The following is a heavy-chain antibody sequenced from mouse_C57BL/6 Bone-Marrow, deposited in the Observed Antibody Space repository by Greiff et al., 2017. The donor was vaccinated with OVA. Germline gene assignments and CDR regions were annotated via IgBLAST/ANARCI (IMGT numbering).Heavy chain of an antibody. D-gene: IGHD2-4*01. V-gene: IGHV10-1*01. Sequence: EVKLVESGGGLVQPKGSLKLSCAASGFSFNTYAMNWVRQAPGKGLEWVARIRSKSNNYATYYADSVKDRFTISRDDSESMLYLQMNNLKTEDTAMYYCVRQGDYDKGFAYWGQGTLVTVSA. J-gene: IGHJ3*01. CDR2: IRSKSNNYAT. CDR1: GFSFNTYA. CDR3: VRQGDYDKGFAY.